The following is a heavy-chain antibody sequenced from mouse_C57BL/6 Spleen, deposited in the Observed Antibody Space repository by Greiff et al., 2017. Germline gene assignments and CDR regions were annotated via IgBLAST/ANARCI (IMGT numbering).Heavy chain of an antibody. CDR3: AIDGYYAYWYFDV. D-gene: IGHD2-3*01. CDR2: IHPNSGST. Sequence: QVQLQQPGAELVKPGASVKLSCKASGYTFTSYWMHWVKQRPGQGLEWIGMIHPNSGSTNYNEKFKSKATLTVDTSSSTAYMQRSSLTSEFSSVYYCAIDGYYAYWYFDVWGTGTTVTVSS. CDR1: GYTFTSYW. V-gene: IGHV1-64*01. J-gene: IGHJ1*03.